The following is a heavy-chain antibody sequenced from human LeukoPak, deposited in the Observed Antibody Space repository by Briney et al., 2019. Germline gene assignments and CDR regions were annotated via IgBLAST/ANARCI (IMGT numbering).Heavy chain of an antibody. CDR2: ISSNGGST. V-gene: IGHV3-64*01. Sequence: QTGGSLRLSCAASGFTFSSYAMHWVRQAPGRGLEYVSAISSNGGSTYYANSVKGRFTISRDNSKNTLYLQMGSLRAEDMAVYYCASGLGSSGYYPFDYWGQGTLDTVSS. D-gene: IGHD3-22*01. J-gene: IGHJ4*02. CDR3: ASGLGSSGYYPFDY. CDR1: GFTFSSYA.